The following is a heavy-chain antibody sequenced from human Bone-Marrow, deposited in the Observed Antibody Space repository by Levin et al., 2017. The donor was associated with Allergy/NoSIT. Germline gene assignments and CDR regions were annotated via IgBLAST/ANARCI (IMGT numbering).Heavy chain of an antibody. V-gene: IGHV1-18*01. CDR3: TRDVLPRASYSSGWYGLAPGDY. D-gene: IGHD6-19*01. CDR2: ISGYNGNT. CDR1: GYTFTRYG. Sequence: GESLKISCKASGYTFTRYGISWVRQAPGQGPEWLGWISGYNGNTDYSQRLQGRVTLTTETSTSTAYMEMRSLRSDDTAVYFCTRDVLPRASYSSGWYGLAPGDYWGQGTLVIVSS. J-gene: IGHJ4*02.